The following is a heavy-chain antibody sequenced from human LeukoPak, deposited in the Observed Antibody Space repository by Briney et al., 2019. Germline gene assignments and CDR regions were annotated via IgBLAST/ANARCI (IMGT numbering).Heavy chain of an antibody. CDR2: IIDSGTT. CDR3: ARRWNYGRNYYLDV. Sequence: SETLSLTCAVYGGSFSNYYWSWIRQSPGKGLEWIGEIIDSGTTNYNPSLMSRVTISVDKSKNQFSLKLRSVTAADTAVYYCARRWNYGRNYYLDVWGKGATVSVFS. CDR1: GGSFSNYY. J-gene: IGHJ6*03. D-gene: IGHD1-7*01. V-gene: IGHV4-34*12.